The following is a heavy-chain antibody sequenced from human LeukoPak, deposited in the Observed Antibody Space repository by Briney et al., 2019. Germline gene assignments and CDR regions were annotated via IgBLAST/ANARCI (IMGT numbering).Heavy chain of an antibody. Sequence: SVKVSCKASGGTFSSYAISWVRQAPGQGLEWMGGIIPTFGTANYAQKFQGRVTITADESTSTAYMELSSLRSEDTAVYYCARGVSGNYYDSSGYDYWGQGTLVTVSS. CDR2: IIPTFGTA. CDR1: GGTFSSYA. J-gene: IGHJ4*02. V-gene: IGHV1-69*01. D-gene: IGHD3-22*01. CDR3: ARGVSGNYYDSSGYDY.